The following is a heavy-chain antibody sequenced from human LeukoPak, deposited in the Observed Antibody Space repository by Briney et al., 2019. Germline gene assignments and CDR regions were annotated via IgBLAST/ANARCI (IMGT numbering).Heavy chain of an antibody. Sequence: PGGSLRLSCAASGFTFSSYAMHWVRQAPGKGLEWVAVISYDGSNKYYADSVKGRFTISRDNSKNTLYLQMNSLRAEDTAVYYCARVGVLITYFDYWGQGTLVTVSS. D-gene: IGHD3-16*01. V-gene: IGHV3-30-3*01. J-gene: IGHJ4*02. CDR3: ARVGVLITYFDY. CDR2: ISYDGSNK. CDR1: GFTFSSYA.